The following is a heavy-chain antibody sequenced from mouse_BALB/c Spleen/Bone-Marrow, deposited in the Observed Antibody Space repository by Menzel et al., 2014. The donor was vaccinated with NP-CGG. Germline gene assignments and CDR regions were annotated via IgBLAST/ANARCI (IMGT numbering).Heavy chain of an antibody. J-gene: IGHJ3*01. Sequence: EVQVVESGGGLVQPGGSLKLSCAASGFTFSSYGMSWVRQTPDKRLELVATINSNGGSTYYPDSVKGRFTISRDNAKNTLYLQMSGLKSEDTAVYYCARDRGWLLRFAYWGQGTLVTVSA. V-gene: IGHV5-6-3*01. CDR3: ARDRGWLLRFAY. D-gene: IGHD2-3*01. CDR1: GFTFSSYG. CDR2: INSNGGST.